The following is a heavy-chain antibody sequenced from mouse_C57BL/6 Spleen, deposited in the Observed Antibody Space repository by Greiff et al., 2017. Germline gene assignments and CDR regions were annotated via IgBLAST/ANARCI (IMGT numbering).Heavy chain of an antibody. CDR2: IYPRSGNT. CDR3: ARVVSTTVGATVDYAMDY. V-gene: IGHV1-81*01. D-gene: IGHD1-1*01. Sequence: QVQLQQSGAELARPGASVKLSCKASGYTFTSYGISWVKQRTGQGLEWIGEIYPRSGNTYYNEKFKGKATLTADKSSSTAYMELRSLTSEDSAVYFCARVVSTTVGATVDYAMDYWGQGTSVTVSS. J-gene: IGHJ4*01. CDR1: GYTFTSYG.